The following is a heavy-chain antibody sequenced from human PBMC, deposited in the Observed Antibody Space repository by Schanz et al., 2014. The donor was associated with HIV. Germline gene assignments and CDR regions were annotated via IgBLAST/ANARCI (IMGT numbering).Heavy chain of an antibody. CDR3: ARETIQLCPDY. D-gene: IGHD5-18*01. V-gene: IGHV3-21*04. CDR1: RFTFRSFG. Sequence: EVQLLESGGGLVQPGGSLRLSCAASRFTFRSFGMHWVRQAPGKGLEWVSSISSSSSHIYYADSVKGRFTISRDNAKNSLYLQINSLRAEDTAVYYCARETIQLCPDYWGQGTLVTVSP. J-gene: IGHJ4*02. CDR2: ISSSSSHI.